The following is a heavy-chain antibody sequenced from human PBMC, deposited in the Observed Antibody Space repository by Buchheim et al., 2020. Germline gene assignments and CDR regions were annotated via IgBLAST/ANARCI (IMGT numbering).Heavy chain of an antibody. D-gene: IGHD1-20*01. J-gene: IGHJ4*02. CDR1: GLSFTDAW. V-gene: IGHV3-15*01. Sequence: EVQVVESGGGLVKPGGSLRLSCAASGLSFTDAWMGWVRQAPGKGLEWVGRVKSRRDGGTKEYAARVKGRFTISTDDSKTTVYLQMNSLTMEDAGVYYCTTERGITVRPLFDSWGQGTL. CDR3: TTERGITVRPLFDS. CDR2: VKSRRDGGTK.